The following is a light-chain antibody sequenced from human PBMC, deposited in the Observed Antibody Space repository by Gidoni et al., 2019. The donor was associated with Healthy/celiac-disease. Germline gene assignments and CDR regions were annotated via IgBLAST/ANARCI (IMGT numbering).Light chain of an antibody. CDR2: AAS. Sequence: FQMTHSPSSLSASVGDRVTITCRASQSISSYLNWYQQKPGKAPKLLIYAASSLQSGVPSRFSGSGSGTDFTLTISSLQPEDFATYYCQQSYSTPLLTFGGGTKVEIK. J-gene: IGKJ4*01. V-gene: IGKV1-39*01. CDR1: QSISSY. CDR3: QQSYSTPLLT.